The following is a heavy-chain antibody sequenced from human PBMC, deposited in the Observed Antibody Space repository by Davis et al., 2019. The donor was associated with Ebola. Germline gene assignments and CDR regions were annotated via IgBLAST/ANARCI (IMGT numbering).Heavy chain of an antibody. V-gene: IGHV1-69*13. Sequence: SVTVSCKASGCTFSSYAISWVRQAPGQGLEWMGGIIPIFGTANYAQKFQGRVTITADESTSTAYMELSSLRSEDTAVYYCARVAGSVGGYYYYYGMDVWGQGTTVTVSS. J-gene: IGHJ6*02. D-gene: IGHD5/OR15-5a*01. CDR3: ARVAGSVGGYYYYYGMDV. CDR1: GCTFSSYA. CDR2: IIPIFGTA.